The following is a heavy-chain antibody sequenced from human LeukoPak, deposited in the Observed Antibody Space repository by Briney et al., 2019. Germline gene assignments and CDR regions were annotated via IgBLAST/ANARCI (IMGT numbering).Heavy chain of an antibody. V-gene: IGHV3-13*04. D-gene: IGHD3-16*02. CDR1: GFTLSSHD. CDR2: IGIAGDT. Sequence: GGSLRLSCAASGFTLSSHDIHWVRQATGKGLEWVSGIGIAGDTHHRDSVKGRFTISRENAKNSLNLQMNSLRAGDTAVYYCGRVNPHLSAFDYWGQGTLVTVSS. J-gene: IGHJ4*02. CDR3: GRVNPHLSAFDY.